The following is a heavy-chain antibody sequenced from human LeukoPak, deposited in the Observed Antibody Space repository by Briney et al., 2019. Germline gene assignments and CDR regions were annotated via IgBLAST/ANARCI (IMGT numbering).Heavy chain of an antibody. CDR1: GYTFTSYD. V-gene: IGHV1-8*01. Sequence: ASVKVSCKASGYTFTSYDINWVRQATGQGLEWMGXXXXXXXXXXYEQKFQGRVTMTRNTSISTAYMELSSLRSEDTAVYYCARGVTDHYDFWSGYYPYYYYYMDVWGKGTTVTVSS. J-gene: IGHJ6*03. D-gene: IGHD3-3*01. CDR3: ARGVTDHYDFWSGYYPYYYYYMDV. CDR2: XXXXXXXX.